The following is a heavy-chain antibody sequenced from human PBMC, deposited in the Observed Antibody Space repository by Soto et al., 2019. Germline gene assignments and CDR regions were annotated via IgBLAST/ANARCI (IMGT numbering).Heavy chain of an antibody. CDR2: IYYSGST. CDR1: GGSGGSFSGYY. D-gene: IGHD2-15*01. V-gene: IGHV4-39*01. J-gene: IGHJ4*02. CDR3: ARHTPAISISDH. Sequence: PSETLSLTCAVYGGSGGSFSGYYWGWIRQPPGKGLEWIGSIYYSGSTYYNPSLKSRVTISVDTSKNQFSLKLSSVTAADTAVYYCARHTPAISISDHWGQGTLVTVSS.